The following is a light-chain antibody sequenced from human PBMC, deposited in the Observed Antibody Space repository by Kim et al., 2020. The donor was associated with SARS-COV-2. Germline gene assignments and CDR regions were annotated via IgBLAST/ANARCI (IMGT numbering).Light chain of an antibody. CDR1: SSDVGAFDY. V-gene: IGLV2-14*03. Sequence: QSALTQPASVSGSPGQAITISCTGSSSDVGAFDYVSWYQQHPGKVPKLIIYDVSDRPSGISNRFSASKSGNTASLTISGLQAADEADYYCSSYTTRRTWVFGGGTKLTVL. CDR2: DVS. CDR3: SSYTTRRTWV. J-gene: IGLJ3*02.